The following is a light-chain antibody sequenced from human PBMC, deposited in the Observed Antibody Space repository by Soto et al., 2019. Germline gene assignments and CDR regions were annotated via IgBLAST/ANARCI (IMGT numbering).Light chain of an antibody. CDR1: SRDVGGYNY. J-gene: IGLJ1*01. CDR2: DVR. Sequence: QSVLTQPASVSGSPGQSITISCTGTSRDVGGYNYVSWYQQHPGKAPKLMIYDVRNRPSGVSNRFSGSKSVNTASLTISGPQPEDEADYYCNSYTTISTYVFGTGTKLTVL. V-gene: IGLV2-14*01. CDR3: NSYTTISTYV.